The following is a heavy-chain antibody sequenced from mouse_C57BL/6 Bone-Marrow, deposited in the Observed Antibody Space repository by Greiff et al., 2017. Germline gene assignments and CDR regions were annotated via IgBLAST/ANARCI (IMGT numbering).Heavy chain of an antibody. CDR3: ARNLAYYSFMDY. CDR2: IYPRSGNT. J-gene: IGHJ4*01. Sequence: QVQLKQSGAELARPGASVKLSCKASGYTFTSYGISWVKQRTGQGLEWIGEIYPRSGNTYYNEKFKGKATLTADKSSSTAYMELRSRTSEDSAVYFCARNLAYYSFMDYWGQGTSVTVSS. V-gene: IGHV1-81*01. CDR1: GYTFTSYG. D-gene: IGHD2-10*01.